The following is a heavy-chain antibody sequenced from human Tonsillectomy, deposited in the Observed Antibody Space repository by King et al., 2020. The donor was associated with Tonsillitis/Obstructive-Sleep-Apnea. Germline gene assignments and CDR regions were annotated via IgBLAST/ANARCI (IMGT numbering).Heavy chain of an antibody. D-gene: IGHD1-26*01. V-gene: IGHV5-10-1*01. J-gene: IGHJ3*02. Sequence: QLVQSGAEVKKPGESLRISCKASGYSFTSYWISWVRQMPGKGLEWMGRIDPSDSYTNYSPSFQGHVTISADRSITTADLQWSSLKASDTALYYCARRSGSSSHGAFDIWGQGTMVTVSS. CDR2: IDPSDSYT. CDR1: GYSFTSYW. CDR3: ARRSGSSSHGAFDI.